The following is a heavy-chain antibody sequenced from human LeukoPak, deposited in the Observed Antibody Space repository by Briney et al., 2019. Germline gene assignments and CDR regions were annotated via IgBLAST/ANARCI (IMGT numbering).Heavy chain of an antibody. CDR1: GLTFSGYA. Sequence: GGSLRLSCAASGLTFSGYAMSWVRQAPGKGLEWVSTISGSGGRTYYADSVKGRFTISRDNAKDTLYLQMNSLRVEDTAVYYCARVADGDKYGGRDYWGQGALVIVSS. D-gene: IGHD5-24*01. V-gene: IGHV3-23*01. CDR3: ARVADGDKYGGRDY. CDR2: ISGSGGRT. J-gene: IGHJ4*02.